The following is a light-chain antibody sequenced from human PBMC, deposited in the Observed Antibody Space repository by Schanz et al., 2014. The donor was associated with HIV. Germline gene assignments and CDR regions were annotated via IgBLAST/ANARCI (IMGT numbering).Light chain of an antibody. Sequence: QSALTQPPSASGSPGQSVTISCTGTSSDIGGYKYVSWYQHHPGKAPKLLISEVNKRPSGVPDRFSGSKSGNTASLTVSGLQAEDEADYYCSSYEGIHNWVFGGGTKLTVL. CDR3: SSYEGIHNWV. CDR2: EVN. CDR1: SSDIGGYKY. J-gene: IGLJ2*01. V-gene: IGLV2-8*01.